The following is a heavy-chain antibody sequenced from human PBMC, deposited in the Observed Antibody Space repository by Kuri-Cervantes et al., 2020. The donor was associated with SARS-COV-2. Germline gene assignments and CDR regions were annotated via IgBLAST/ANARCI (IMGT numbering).Heavy chain of an antibody. CDR1: GFTFSSYA. Sequence: GESLKISCAASGFTFSSYAMSWVRQAPGKGLEWVSSISGSGSSTYYTDSVKGRFTISRDNSKSTQYLQMDSLRAEDTAVYYCAKSRTGVGDSTDYWGPGTLVTGSS. CDR2: ISGSGSST. J-gene: IGHJ4*02. V-gene: IGHV3-23*01. D-gene: IGHD1-26*01. CDR3: AKSRTGVGDSTDY.